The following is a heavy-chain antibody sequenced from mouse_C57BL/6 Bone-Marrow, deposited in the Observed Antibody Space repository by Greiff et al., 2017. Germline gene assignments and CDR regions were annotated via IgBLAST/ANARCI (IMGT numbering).Heavy chain of an antibody. V-gene: IGHV5-4*01. D-gene: IGHD2-4*01. CDR1: GFTFSSYA. CDR3: ARERLDYFDY. Sequence: EVKLVESGGGLVKPGGSLKLSCAASGFTFSSYAMSWVRQTPEKRLEWVATLSDGGSYTYYPDNVKGRFTISRDNAKNNLYLQMSHLKSEDTAMYYCARERLDYFDYWGQGTTLTVSS. J-gene: IGHJ2*01. CDR2: LSDGGSYT.